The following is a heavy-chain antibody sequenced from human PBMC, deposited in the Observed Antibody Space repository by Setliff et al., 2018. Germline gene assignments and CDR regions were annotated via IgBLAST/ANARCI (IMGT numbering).Heavy chain of an antibody. CDR1: GGTFSSYA. J-gene: IGHJ3*02. CDR3: ARGDYDILTGYAQDDALGADAFDI. Sequence: SVKVSCKASGGTFSSYAISWVRQAPGQGLEWMGGIIPIFGTANYAQKFQGRVTITTDESTSTAYMELSSLRSEDTAVYYCARGDYDILTGYAQDDALGADAFDIWGQGTMVTVSS. D-gene: IGHD3-9*01. CDR2: IIPIFGTA. V-gene: IGHV1-69*05.